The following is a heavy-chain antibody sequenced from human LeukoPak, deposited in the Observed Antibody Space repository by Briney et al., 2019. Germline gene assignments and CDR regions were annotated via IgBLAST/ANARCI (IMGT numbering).Heavy chain of an antibody. CDR2: ISAYNGDT. V-gene: IGHV1-18*01. CDR1: GYTFTTYG. J-gene: IGHJ3*02. Sequence: ASVKVACKASGYTFTTYGISWVRQAPGQGLEWMGWISAYNGDTNYAQPLQGRVTMTTDTSTSTAYMELRSLRSDDTAVYYCAKEGDYYGSGSHRDAFDMWGQGTMVTVSS. CDR3: AKEGDYYGSGSHRDAFDM. D-gene: IGHD3-10*01.